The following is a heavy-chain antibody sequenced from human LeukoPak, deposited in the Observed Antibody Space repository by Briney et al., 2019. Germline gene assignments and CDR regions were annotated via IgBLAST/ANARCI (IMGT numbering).Heavy chain of an antibody. D-gene: IGHD3-22*01. J-gene: IGHJ3*02. CDR1: GYTLTSYG. CDR3: ARDSYYDSSGYYIDAFDI. Sequence: ASVKVSCKASGYTLTSYGISWVRQAPGQGLEWMGWISAYNGNTNYAQKLQGRVTMTTDTSTSTAYMELRSLRSDDTAVYYCARDSYYDSSGYYIDAFDIWGQGTMATVSS. V-gene: IGHV1-18*01. CDR2: ISAYNGNT.